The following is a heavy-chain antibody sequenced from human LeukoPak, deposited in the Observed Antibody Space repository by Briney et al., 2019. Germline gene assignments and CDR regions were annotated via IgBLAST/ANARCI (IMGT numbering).Heavy chain of an antibody. V-gene: IGHV1-3*01. CDR3: ARDRSSGWYYMDV. D-gene: IGHD3-10*01. Sequence: GASVKVSCKASGYTFTSYAMHWVRQAPGQRLEWMGWINAGNGNTKYSQKFQGRVTITRNTSISTAYMELSSLRSEDTAVYYCARDRSSGWYYMDVWGKGTTVTVSS. CDR1: GYTFTSYA. CDR2: INAGNGNT. J-gene: IGHJ6*03.